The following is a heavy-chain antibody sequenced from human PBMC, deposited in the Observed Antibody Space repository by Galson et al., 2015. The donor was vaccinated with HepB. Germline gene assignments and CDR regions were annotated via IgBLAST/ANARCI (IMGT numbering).Heavy chain of an antibody. CDR1: GFTSTSNA. J-gene: IGHJ4*02. Sequence: SLRLSCAASGFTSTSNAMSWVRQAPGKGLEWVSAVSGSGGSTYYADSVKGRFTISRDNSKNTLFPQMNSLRAEDTAVYYCAKAHCSSTSCSRADDWGQGTLVTVSS. CDR3: AKAHCSSTSCSRADD. D-gene: IGHD2-2*01. V-gene: IGHV3-23*01. CDR2: VSGSGGST.